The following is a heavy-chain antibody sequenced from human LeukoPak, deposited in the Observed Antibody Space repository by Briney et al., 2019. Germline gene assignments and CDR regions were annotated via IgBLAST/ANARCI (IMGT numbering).Heavy chain of an antibody. V-gene: IGHV3-53*05. D-gene: IGHD3-10*01. CDR3: AKGVVRRALYFDY. CDR2: LYSGGHT. CDR1: GFTVSSSY. Sequence: GGSLRLSCAASGFTVSSSYMSWVRQAPGKGLEWVAVLYSGGHTDYAVSVRGRFTISRDTSTNTVSLQMNSLRPEDTAFYYSAKGVVRRALYFDYWGQGNLVTVSS. J-gene: IGHJ4*02.